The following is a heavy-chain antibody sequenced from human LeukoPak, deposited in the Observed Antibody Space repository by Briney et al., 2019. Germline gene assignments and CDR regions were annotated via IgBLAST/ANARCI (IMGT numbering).Heavy chain of an antibody. D-gene: IGHD2-2*01. CDR2: INHSGST. V-gene: IGHV4-34*01. CDR1: GGSFSGSY. Sequence: SETLSLTCAVYGGSFSGSYWTWIRQPPGKGLEWIGEINHSGSTNYNPSLKSRVSISVDTSKNQFSLKLSSVTAADTAVYYCARGPYCSSTSCFGMDVWGQGTTVTVSS. CDR3: ARGPYCSSTSCFGMDV. J-gene: IGHJ6*02.